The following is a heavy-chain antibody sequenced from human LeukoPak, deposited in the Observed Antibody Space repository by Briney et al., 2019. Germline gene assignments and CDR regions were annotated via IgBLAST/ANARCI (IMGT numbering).Heavy chain of an antibody. V-gene: IGHV4-38-2*02. CDR1: GYSISSGYY. CDR2: INHSGST. J-gene: IGHJ5*02. D-gene: IGHD2-2*01. CDR3: ARGRRGYCSSTSCSTLQARNWFDP. Sequence: SETLSLTCTVSGYSISSGYYWGWIRQPPGKGLEWIGEINHSGSTNYNPSLKSRVTISVDTSKNQFSLKLSSVTAADTAVYYCARGRRGYCSSTSCSTLQARNWFDPWGQGTLVTVSS.